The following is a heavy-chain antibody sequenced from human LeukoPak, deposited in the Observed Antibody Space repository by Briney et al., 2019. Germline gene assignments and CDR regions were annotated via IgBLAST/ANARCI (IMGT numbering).Heavy chain of an antibody. D-gene: IGHD2-2*01. Sequence: GGSLRLSCAASGFTLSSHWMHWVRQAPGRGLVWVSRINSDGSSTSYADSVKGRFTISRDNAKSTLYLQMNSPRAEDTAVYYCAREGVPDGMDYYYGLDVWGQGTTVTVS. J-gene: IGHJ6*02. CDR1: GFTLSSHW. CDR3: AREGVPDGMDYYYGLDV. CDR2: INSDGSST. V-gene: IGHV3-74*01.